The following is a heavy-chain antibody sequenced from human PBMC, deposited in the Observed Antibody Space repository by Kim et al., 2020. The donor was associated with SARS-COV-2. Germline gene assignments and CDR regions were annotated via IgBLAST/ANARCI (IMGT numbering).Heavy chain of an antibody. CDR2: ISYDGSNK. D-gene: IGHD4-17*01. J-gene: IGHJ3*02. CDR1: GFTFSSYA. CDR3: ARGGLDGDYGEADAFDI. Sequence: GGSLRLSCAASGFTFSSYAMHWVRQAPGKGLEWVAVISYDGSNKYYADSVKGRFTISRDNSKNTLYLQMNSLRAEDTAVYYCARGGLDGDYGEADAFDIWGQGTMVTVSS. V-gene: IGHV3-30-3*01.